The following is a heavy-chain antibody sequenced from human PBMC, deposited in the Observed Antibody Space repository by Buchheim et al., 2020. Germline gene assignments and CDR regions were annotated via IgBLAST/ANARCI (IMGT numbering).Heavy chain of an antibody. CDR3: AKVHYSKKGDYFDY. Sequence: QVQLVESGGGVVQPGRSLRLSCAASGFTFSSYGMHWVRQAPGKGLEWVAFIRYDGSNKYYADSVKGRFTISRDNSKNTLYLQMNSLRAEDTAVYYCAKVHYSKKGDYFDYWGQGTL. J-gene: IGHJ4*02. CDR1: GFTFSSYG. V-gene: IGHV3-30*02. D-gene: IGHD4-11*01. CDR2: IRYDGSNK.